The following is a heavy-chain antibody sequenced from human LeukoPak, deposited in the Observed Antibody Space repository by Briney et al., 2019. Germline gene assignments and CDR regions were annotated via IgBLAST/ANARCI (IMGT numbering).Heavy chain of an antibody. CDR1: GFTVSSNY. CDR3: ARKPSLDY. J-gene: IGHJ4*02. CDR2: IYSGGST. Sequence: SGGSLRLSCAASGFTVSSNYMNWVRQAPGKGLQWVSVIYSGGSTYYTDSVKGRFTISRDNSENTVYLQMNSLRVEDTAVYYCARKPSLDYWGQGTLVTVSS. V-gene: IGHV3-66*01.